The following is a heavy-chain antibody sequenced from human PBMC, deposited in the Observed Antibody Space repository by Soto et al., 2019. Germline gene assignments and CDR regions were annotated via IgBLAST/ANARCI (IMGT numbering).Heavy chain of an antibody. D-gene: IGHD5-12*01. Sequence: QVQLVESGGGVVQPGRSLRLSCAASGFTFSSYAMHWVRQAPGKGLEWVAVISYDGSNKYYADSVKGRFTISRDNSKNTLYLQMNSLRAEDTAVYYCARDSGCDLLGGYYGMDVWGQGTTVTVSS. J-gene: IGHJ6*02. V-gene: IGHV3-30-3*01. CDR2: ISYDGSNK. CDR1: GFTFSSYA. CDR3: ARDSGCDLLGGYYGMDV.